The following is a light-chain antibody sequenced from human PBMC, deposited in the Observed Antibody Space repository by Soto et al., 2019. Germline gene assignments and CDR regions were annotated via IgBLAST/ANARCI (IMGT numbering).Light chain of an antibody. CDR1: QNINNY. J-gene: IGKJ2*01. Sequence: DIQMTQSPSSLSASVGDRVTITCQASQNINNYLNWYQQKPGRAPKLLIYDASNLEAGVPSRFRGSGSGTDFTLTISSLQPEDFATYFCQQSHITPYTFGQGTKVDIK. CDR2: DAS. CDR3: QQSHITPYT. V-gene: IGKV1-39*01.